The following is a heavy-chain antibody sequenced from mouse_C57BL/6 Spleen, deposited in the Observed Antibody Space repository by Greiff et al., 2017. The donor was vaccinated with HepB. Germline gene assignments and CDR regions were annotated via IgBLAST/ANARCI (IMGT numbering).Heavy chain of an antibody. D-gene: IGHD2-1*01. J-gene: IGHJ4*01. Sequence: QVQLKQSGAELVRPGTSVKMSCKASGYTFTNYWIGWAKQRPGHGLEWIGDIYPGGGYTNYNEKFKGKATLTADKSSSTAYMQFSSLTSEDSAIYYCARCPIYYGQAYAMDYWGQGTSVTVSS. CDR1: GYTFTNYW. V-gene: IGHV1-63*01. CDR2: IYPGGGYT. CDR3: ARCPIYYGQAYAMDY.